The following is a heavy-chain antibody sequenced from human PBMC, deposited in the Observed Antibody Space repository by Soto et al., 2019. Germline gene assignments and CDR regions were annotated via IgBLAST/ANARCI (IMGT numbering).Heavy chain of an antibody. CDR2: IYYSGSA. J-gene: IGHJ4*02. D-gene: IGHD6-19*01. CDR1: GGSISSGGYY. Sequence: QVQLQESGPGLVKPSQTLSLTCTVSGGSISSGGYYWSWIRQHPGKALEWIAYIYYSGSAYYNPSLQSRVTISVDTSKNQISLRLSSVTAADTAVYYCARVGAVAGTITLDSWGQGTLVTVSS. V-gene: IGHV4-31*03. CDR3: ARVGAVAGTITLDS.